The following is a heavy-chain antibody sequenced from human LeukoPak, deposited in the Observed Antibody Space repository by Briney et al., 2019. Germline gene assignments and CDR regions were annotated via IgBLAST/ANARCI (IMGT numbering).Heavy chain of an antibody. Sequence: GGSLRLSCAASGFTVSSNYMSWVRHAPGKGLEGGSVIYSGGSTYYADSVKGRFTISRDNSKNTLYLQMNSLRAEDTAVYYCARSRGAARWPSYYYYYGMDVWGQGTTVTVSS. D-gene: IGHD6-6*01. CDR1: GFTVSSNY. V-gene: IGHV3-53*01. CDR3: ARSRGAARWPSYYYYYGMDV. CDR2: IYSGGST. J-gene: IGHJ6*02.